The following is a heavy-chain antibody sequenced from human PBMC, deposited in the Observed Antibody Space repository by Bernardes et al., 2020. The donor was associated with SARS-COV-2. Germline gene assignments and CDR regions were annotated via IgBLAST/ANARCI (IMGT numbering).Heavy chain of an antibody. CDR2: IWYDGSST. CDR1: GFTFSAFG. V-gene: IGHV3-33*01. Sequence: GGSLRLSCAASGFTFSAFGMHWVRQAPGKGLEWVAFIWYDGSSTYYADSMRGRFTISRDNSKNTLFLQMNTLRAEDTAVYSCAREGYCSSVNCSPHYGMDVWGRGTTVTV. D-gene: IGHD2-2*01. CDR3: AREGYCSSVNCSPHYGMDV. J-gene: IGHJ6*02.